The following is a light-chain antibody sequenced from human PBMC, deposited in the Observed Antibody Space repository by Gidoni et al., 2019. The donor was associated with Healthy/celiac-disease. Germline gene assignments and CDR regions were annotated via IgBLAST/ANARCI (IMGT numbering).Light chain of an antibody. J-gene: IGKJ1*01. V-gene: IGKV1-8*01. CDR3: QQYYSYPRT. CDR1: QGISSY. Sequence: ALRMTQSPSSFSASTGDRVTITCRASQGISSYLAWYQQKPGKAPKLLIYAASTLQSGVPSRFSGGGSGTDFTLTISCLQSEDFATYYCQQYYSYPRTFGQGTKVEIK. CDR2: AAS.